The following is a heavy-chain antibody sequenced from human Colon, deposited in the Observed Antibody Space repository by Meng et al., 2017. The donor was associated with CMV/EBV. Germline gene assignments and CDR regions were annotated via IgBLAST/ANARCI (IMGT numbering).Heavy chain of an antibody. Sequence: GGSLRLSCAASGFTFSSYSMNWVRQAPGKGLEWVSYISSSSSTIYYADSVKGRFTISRDNAKNSLYLQMNSLRAEDTAVYYCARDLEVYCSSTSCYRGDYWGQGTTVTVSS. D-gene: IGHD2-2*01. CDR3: ARDLEVYCSSTSCYRGDY. V-gene: IGHV3-48*04. CDR1: GFTFSSYS. CDR2: ISSSSSTI. J-gene: IGHJ4*02.